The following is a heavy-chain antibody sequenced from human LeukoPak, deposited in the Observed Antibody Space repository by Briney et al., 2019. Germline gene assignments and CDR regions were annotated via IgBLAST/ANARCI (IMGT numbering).Heavy chain of an antibody. CDR2: ISSSSSYI. CDR1: GFTFSSYW. J-gene: IGHJ4*02. V-gene: IGHV3-21*01. Sequence: GGSLRLSCAASGFTFSSYWMSWVRQAPGKGLEWVSSISSSSSYIYYADSVKGRFTISRDNAKNSLYLQMNSLRAEDTAVYYCARVNVLLWFGESSNTYYFDYWGQGTLVTVSS. CDR3: ARVNVLLWFGESSNTYYFDY. D-gene: IGHD3-10*01.